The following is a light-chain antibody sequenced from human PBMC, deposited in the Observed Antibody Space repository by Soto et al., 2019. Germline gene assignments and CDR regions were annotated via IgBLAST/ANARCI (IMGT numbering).Light chain of an antibody. Sequence: QSVLTQPPSVSGAPGQRVTISCTGGSSNIGAGYDVQWYQQFPGIAPTLLIYYTTSRPSGVPDRFSGAKSGTSASLAITGLQAEDEADYYCQSYDRSLSGSVFGGGTKLTVL. V-gene: IGLV1-40*01. CDR1: SSNIGAGYD. J-gene: IGLJ3*02. CDR3: QSYDRSLSGSV. CDR2: YTT.